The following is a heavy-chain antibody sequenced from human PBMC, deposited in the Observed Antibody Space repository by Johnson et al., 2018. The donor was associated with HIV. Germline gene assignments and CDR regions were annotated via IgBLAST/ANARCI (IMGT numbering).Heavy chain of an antibody. Sequence: VQLVESGGGLVQPGGSLRLSCAASGFTVSSNYMSWVRQAPGKGLEWVSGINWNGGSTGYVDSVKGRFSISRDNAKKSLYLQMNSLRAEDTALYYCATRGFYCTDGICHGVFDFWGQGTVVSVSS. D-gene: IGHD2-8*01. CDR3: ATRGFYCTDGICHGVFDF. V-gene: IGHV3-20*04. CDR1: GFTVSSNY. J-gene: IGHJ3*01. CDR2: INWNGGST.